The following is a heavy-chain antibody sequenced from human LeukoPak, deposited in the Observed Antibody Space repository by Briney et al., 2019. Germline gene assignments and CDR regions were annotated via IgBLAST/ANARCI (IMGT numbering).Heavy chain of an antibody. CDR2: IKTKTGVGTT. CDR3: STDRHGSDSFDP. Sequence: GGSLRLSCAASGFTFTNAWMSWVRQAPGKGLEWVGRIKTKTGVGTTDYAAPVKGRFTISRDDSKNTLYLQMNSLKTEDTAVYYCSTDRHGSDSFDPWGQGTLATVSS. D-gene: IGHD3-10*01. J-gene: IGHJ5*02. CDR1: GFTFTNAW. V-gene: IGHV3-15*01.